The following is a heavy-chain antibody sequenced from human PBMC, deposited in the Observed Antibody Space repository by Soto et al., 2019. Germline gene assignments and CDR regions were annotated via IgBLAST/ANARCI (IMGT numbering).Heavy chain of an antibody. Sequence: SATLSLACTFAGGSIRISIYYWDLNRKPPGKGLEWIGSIYYSGSTYYKPSLKSRVTISADTSKNQFSLKLSSVTAADTAVYYCARSQRFWSGYSPSYGMDVWGQGTTVT. D-gene: IGHD3-3*01. J-gene: IGHJ6*02. V-gene: IGHV4-39*01. CDR3: ARSQRFWSGYSPSYGMDV. CDR2: IYYSGST. CDR1: GGSIRISIYY.